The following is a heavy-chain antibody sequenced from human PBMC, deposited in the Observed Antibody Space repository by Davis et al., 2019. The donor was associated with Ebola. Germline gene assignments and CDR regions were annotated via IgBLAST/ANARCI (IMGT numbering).Heavy chain of an antibody. J-gene: IGHJ3*02. V-gene: IGHV3-13*01. Sequence: GESLKISCAASGFTFRSYDMHWVRQATGKGLEWVSAIGAAGDTYYPGSVQGRFTISRENAKNSLYLQMNSLRAGDTAVYYCARALSGASAFDIWGQGTMVTVSS. CDR2: IGAAGDT. CDR1: GFTFRSYD. D-gene: IGHD4-17*01. CDR3: ARALSGASAFDI.